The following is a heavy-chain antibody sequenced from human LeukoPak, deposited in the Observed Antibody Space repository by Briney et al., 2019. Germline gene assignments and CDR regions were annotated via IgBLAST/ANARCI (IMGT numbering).Heavy chain of an antibody. V-gene: IGHV3-7*05. CDR3: ATYWRYTDWLLSDI. Sequence: GGSLRLSCAASEFIFSSYWMTWVRQAPGKGLEWVANIKQDGSETYYVDSVKGRFTISRDNAKNSLYLQMNSLRAEDTAVYYCATYWRYTDWLLSDIWGQGTMVTVSS. J-gene: IGHJ3*02. CDR2: IKQDGSET. D-gene: IGHD3-9*01. CDR1: EFIFSSYW.